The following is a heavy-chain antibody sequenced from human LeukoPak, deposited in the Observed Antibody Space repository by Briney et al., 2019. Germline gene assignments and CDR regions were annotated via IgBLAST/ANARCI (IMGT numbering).Heavy chain of an antibody. D-gene: IGHD2-8*01. Sequence: PGGSLRLSCAASGFTVSSNYMSWVRQAPGKGLECVSVIYSGGSTYYADSVKGRFTISRDNSKNTLYLQMNSLRAEDTAVYYCAKWARYCTNGVCYYFDYWGQGTLVTVSS. V-gene: IGHV3-53*01. J-gene: IGHJ4*02. CDR2: IYSGGST. CDR3: AKWARYCTNGVCYYFDY. CDR1: GFTVSSNY.